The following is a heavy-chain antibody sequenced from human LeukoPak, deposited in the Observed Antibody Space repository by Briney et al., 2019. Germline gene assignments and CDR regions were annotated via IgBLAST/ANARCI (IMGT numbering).Heavy chain of an antibody. Sequence: GGSLRLSCAASGFTFSSYAMHWVRQAPGKGLEWVAVISYDGSNKYYADSVKGRFTISRDNSKNTLYLQMNSLRAEDTAVYYCARDLITMIVVVGYYMDVWGKGTTVTVSS. CDR3: ARDLITMIVVVGYYMDV. J-gene: IGHJ6*03. V-gene: IGHV3-30*04. CDR1: GFTFSSYA. CDR2: ISYDGSNK. D-gene: IGHD3-22*01.